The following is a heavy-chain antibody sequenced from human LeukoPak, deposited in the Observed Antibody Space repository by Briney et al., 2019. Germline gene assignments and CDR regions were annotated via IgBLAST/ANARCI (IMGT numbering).Heavy chain of an antibody. CDR3: ARVGDYSYYYYYMDV. Sequence: GGSLRLSCAASGFSFSSYWMSWVRQAPGKGREWVANIRKDGSEKYYVDSVKGRFTISRDNAKNSLYLQMNSLRAEDTAVYYCARVGDYSYYYYYMDVWGKGTTVTVSS. J-gene: IGHJ6*03. CDR2: IRKDGSEK. CDR1: GFSFSSYW. V-gene: IGHV3-7*01. D-gene: IGHD3-10*01.